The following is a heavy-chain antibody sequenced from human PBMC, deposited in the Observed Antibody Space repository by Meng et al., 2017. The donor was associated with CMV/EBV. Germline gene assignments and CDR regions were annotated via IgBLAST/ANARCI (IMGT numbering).Heavy chain of an antibody. Sequence: QVQRLQSGVWWKKPGASVKVTCKASGYTFTGYYMHWVRQAPGQGLEWMGWINPNSGGTNYAQKFQGRVTMTRDTSISTAYMELSRLRSDDTAVYYCATYIGNYINWYFDLWGRGTLVTVSS. CDR3: ATYIGNYINWYFDL. V-gene: IGHV1-2*02. CDR2: INPNSGGT. J-gene: IGHJ2*01. D-gene: IGHD1-7*01. CDR1: GYTFTGYY.